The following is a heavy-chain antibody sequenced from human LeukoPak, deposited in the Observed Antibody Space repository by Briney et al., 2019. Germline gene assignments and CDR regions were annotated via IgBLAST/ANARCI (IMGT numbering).Heavy chain of an antibody. CDR2: ISYDGSYK. Sequence: GGSLRLSCTASGFTFGDYAMHWVRQAPGKGLEWVSVISYDGSYKYYADSVKGRFTISRDNSKNTLYLQMNSLRPEDTAVYYCARDLHCSGGSCYSGLHYWGQGTLVTVSS. V-gene: IGHV3-30*04. J-gene: IGHJ4*02. D-gene: IGHD2-15*01. CDR1: GFTFGDYA. CDR3: ARDLHCSGGSCYSGLHY.